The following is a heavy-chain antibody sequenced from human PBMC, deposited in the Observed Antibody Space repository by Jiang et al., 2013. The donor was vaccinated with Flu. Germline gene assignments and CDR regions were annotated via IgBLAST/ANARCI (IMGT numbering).Heavy chain of an antibody. CDR2: IWYDGSNK. CDR3: AREHRGSGQFYLSPDYHYGMDV. Sequence: CATSGFTFSTYGMHWVRQAPGKGLEWVAVIWYDGSNKYYADSVRGRFTISRDNSKNTLYLQMNSLRAEDTAVYYCAREHRGSGQFYLSPDYHYGMDVWGQGTTATVSS. V-gene: IGHV3-33*01. D-gene: IGHD3-16*01. J-gene: IGHJ6*02. CDR1: GFTFSTYG.